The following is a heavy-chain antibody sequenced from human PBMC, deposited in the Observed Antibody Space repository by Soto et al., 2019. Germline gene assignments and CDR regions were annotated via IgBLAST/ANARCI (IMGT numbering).Heavy chain of an antibody. CDR3: AREIVGATHYYYYYGMDV. CDR1: GFTFSSYG. V-gene: IGHV3-33*01. Sequence: GGSLRLSCAASGFTFSSYGMHWVRQAPGKGLEWVAVIWYDGSNKYYADSVKGRFTISRDNSKNTLYLQMNSLRAEDTAVYYCAREIVGATHYYYYYGMDVWGQGTTVTVSS. J-gene: IGHJ6*02. CDR2: IWYDGSNK. D-gene: IGHD1-26*01.